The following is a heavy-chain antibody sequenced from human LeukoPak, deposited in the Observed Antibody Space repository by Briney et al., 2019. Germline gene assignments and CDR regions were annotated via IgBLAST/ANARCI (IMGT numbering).Heavy chain of an antibody. CDR1: GFTFSSYG. Sequence: PGGSLRLSCAASGFTFSSYGMHWVRQAPGKGLEWVAVISYDGSNKYYADSVKGRFTISRDNSKNTLCLQMNSLRAEDTAVYYCAKERIAVAVWNGFDPWGQGTLVTVSS. V-gene: IGHV3-30*18. D-gene: IGHD6-19*01. CDR2: ISYDGSNK. J-gene: IGHJ5*02. CDR3: AKERIAVAVWNGFDP.